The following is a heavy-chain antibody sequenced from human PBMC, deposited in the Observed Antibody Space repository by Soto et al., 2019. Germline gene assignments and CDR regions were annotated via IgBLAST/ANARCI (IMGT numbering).Heavy chain of an antibody. CDR1: RFTFSSYA. V-gene: IGHV3-64D*06. Sequence: GSLRLPGLASRFTFSSYAMHWVRQAPGKGLEYVSSISSNGDSTYYADSVKGRFTISRDNSKNTMYLQMSSLRAEDTAVYYSVTYHYDSSGYYGLNAFDIWGQGTMVTV. CDR3: VTYHYDSSGYYGLNAFDI. J-gene: IGHJ3*02. CDR2: ISSNGDST. D-gene: IGHD3-22*01.